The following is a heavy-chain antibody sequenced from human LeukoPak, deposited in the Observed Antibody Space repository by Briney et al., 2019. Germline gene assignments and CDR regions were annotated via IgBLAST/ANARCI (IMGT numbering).Heavy chain of an antibody. CDR2: ISSSSSYI. J-gene: IGHJ4*02. CDR1: GFTFSSYR. V-gene: IGHV3-21*01. Sequence: GGSLRLSCAASGFTFSSYRMHWVRQAPGKGLEWVSSISSSSSYIYYADSVKGRFTISRGNAKNSLYLQMNSLRAEDTAVYYCASLSRPKYFDNWGQGTLVTVSS. CDR3: ASLSRPKYFDN.